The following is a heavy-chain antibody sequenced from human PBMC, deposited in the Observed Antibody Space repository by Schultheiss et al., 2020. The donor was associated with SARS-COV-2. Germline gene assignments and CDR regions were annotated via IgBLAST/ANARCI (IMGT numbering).Heavy chain of an antibody. D-gene: IGHD2-2*01. CDR2: IYYSGST. CDR1: GGSISSSSYY. CDR3: ARMGVPAAIAGSGLYYYYYMDV. Sequence: SETLSLTCTVSGGSISSSSYYWGWIRQPPGKGLEWIGSIYYSGSTYYNPSLKSRVTISVDTSKNQFSLKLSSVTAADTAVYYCARMGVPAAIAGSGLYYYYYMDVWGKGTTVTVSS. V-gene: IGHV4-39*01. J-gene: IGHJ6*03.